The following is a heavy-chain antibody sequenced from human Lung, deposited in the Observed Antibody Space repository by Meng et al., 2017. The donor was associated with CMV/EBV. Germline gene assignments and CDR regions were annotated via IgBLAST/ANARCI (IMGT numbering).Heavy chain of an antibody. Sequence: GHVVQFGCEWKKPGASVKVSCKASGYTFTSYAMNWVRQAPGQGLEWMGWINTNTGNPTYAQGFTGRFVFSLDTSVSTAYLQISSLKAADTAVYYCARLYCSGGSCYTIDYWGQGTLVTVSS. J-gene: IGHJ4*02. V-gene: IGHV7-4-1*02. CDR2: INTNTGNP. CDR3: ARLYCSGGSCYTIDY. CDR1: GYTFTSYA. D-gene: IGHD2-15*01.